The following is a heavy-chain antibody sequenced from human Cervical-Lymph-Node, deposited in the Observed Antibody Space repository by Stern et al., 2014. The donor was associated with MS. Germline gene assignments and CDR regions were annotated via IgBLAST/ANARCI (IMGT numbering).Heavy chain of an antibody. CDR1: GFNFSSYA. CDR2: ITFDGSKK. V-gene: IGHV3-30*04. CDR3: VVGVAS. Sequence: VQPVESGGGVVQPGRSLRLSCVASGFNFSSYAMHWVRQAPDTGLEWVAQITFDGSKKYYGDSVKGRFTISRDNSNNTLFLQMNSLRNEDTAVYYCVVGVASWGQGALVAVSS. J-gene: IGHJ4*02.